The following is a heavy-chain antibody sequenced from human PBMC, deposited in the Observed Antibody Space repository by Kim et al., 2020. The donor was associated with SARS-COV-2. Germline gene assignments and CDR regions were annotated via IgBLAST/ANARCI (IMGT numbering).Heavy chain of an antibody. CDR2: INPSGGST. D-gene: IGHD3-10*02. CDR3: ARDPPLQSGGAFMFYYYYGMDV. Sequence: ASVKVSCKASGYTFTSYYMHWVRQTPGQGLEWMGIINPSGGSTSYAQKFQGRVTMTRDTSTSTVYMELSSLRSEDTAVYYCARDPPLQSGGAFMFYYYYGMDVWGQGTTVTVSS. J-gene: IGHJ6*02. V-gene: IGHV1-46*01. CDR1: GYTFTSYY.